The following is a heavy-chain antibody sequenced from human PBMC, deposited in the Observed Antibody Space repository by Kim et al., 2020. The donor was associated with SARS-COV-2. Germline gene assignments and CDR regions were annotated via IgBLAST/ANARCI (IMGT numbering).Heavy chain of an antibody. Sequence: QGRVTMTRDTSTSTVYMELSSLRSEDTAVYYCARGGLIVVVVAAVSWFDPWGQGTLVTVSS. J-gene: IGHJ5*02. V-gene: IGHV1-46*01. CDR3: ARGGLIVVVVAAVSWFDP. D-gene: IGHD2-15*01.